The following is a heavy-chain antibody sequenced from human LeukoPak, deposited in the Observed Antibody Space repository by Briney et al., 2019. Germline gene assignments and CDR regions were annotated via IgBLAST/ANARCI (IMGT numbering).Heavy chain of an antibody. CDR1: GYTFIDYY. J-gene: IGHJ3*02. CDR3: ARAGLWDYSDSSGYHNGAFDI. Sequence: ASVKVSCKASGYTFIDYYMNWVRQAPGQGLEWMGWINTNTGETNYAQKFQGRVTMTRDTSISTVYMELTSLTSDDTAVYYCARAGLWDYSDSSGYHNGAFDIWGQGTMVTVSS. CDR2: INTNTGET. D-gene: IGHD3-22*01. V-gene: IGHV1-2*02.